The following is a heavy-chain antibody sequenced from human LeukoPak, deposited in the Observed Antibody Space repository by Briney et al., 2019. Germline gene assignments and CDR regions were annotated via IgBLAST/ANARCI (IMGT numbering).Heavy chain of an antibody. D-gene: IGHD3-9*01. J-gene: IGHJ4*02. CDR2: ITSGGTYI. Sequence: GGSLRLSCAASGFTFSTYNMNWVRQAPGKGLEWVSSITSGGTYIYYADSVKGRFTTSRDNAKNSLSLQLSTLRAEDTAVYYCARGHYDILTASYKWTPDYWGQGILVTVSS. V-gene: IGHV3-21*06. CDR3: ARGHYDILTASYKWTPDY. CDR1: GFTFSTYN.